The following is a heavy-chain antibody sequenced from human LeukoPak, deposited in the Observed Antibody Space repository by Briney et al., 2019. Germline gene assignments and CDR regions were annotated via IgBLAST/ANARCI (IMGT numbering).Heavy chain of an antibody. CDR3: AKDEISSGWYDFDY. CDR2: ISSSGSTI. D-gene: IGHD6-19*01. CDR1: GFTFSSYE. V-gene: IGHV3-48*03. Sequence: PGGSLRLSCAASGFTFSSYEMNWVRQAPGKGLEWVSYISSSGSTIYYADSVKGRFTISRDNSKNTLYLQMNSLRAEDTAVYYCAKDEISSGWYDFDYWGQGTLVTVSS. J-gene: IGHJ4*02.